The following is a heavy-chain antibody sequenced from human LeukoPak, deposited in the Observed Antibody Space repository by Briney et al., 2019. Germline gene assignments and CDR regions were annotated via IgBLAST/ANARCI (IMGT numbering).Heavy chain of an antibody. CDR1: GGSMIDYF. CDR2: ISNSGTT. D-gene: IGHD4-17*01. V-gene: IGHV4-59*01. CDR3: ARVVRGAVTSNYFDP. Sequence: SETLSLTCTVSGGSMIDYFWTWIRQAPGHELEGIGYISNSGTTDYNPSLKSRVTMSVDTSKNEFSLKLTSVTAADTAMYYCARVVRGAVTSNYFDPWGQGTLVTVSS. J-gene: IGHJ5*02.